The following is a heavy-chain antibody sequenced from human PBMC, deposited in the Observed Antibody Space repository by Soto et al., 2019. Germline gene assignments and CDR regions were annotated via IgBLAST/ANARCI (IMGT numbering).Heavy chain of an antibody. CDR2: INHSGST. CDR1: GWSFSGYY. CDR3: ARAQKRDIVVVPAARPPNYYYYYMDV. V-gene: IGHV4-34*01. J-gene: IGHJ6*03. D-gene: IGHD2-2*02. Sequence: SETLSLTCAVYGWSFSGYYWSWIRQPPGKGLEWIGEINHSGSTNYNPSLKSRVTISVDTSKNQFSLKLSSVTAADTAVYYCARAQKRDIVVVPAARPPNYYYYYMDVWGKGTTVTVSS.